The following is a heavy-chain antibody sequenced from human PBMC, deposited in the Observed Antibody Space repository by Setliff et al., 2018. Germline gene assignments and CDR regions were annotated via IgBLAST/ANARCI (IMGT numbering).Heavy chain of an antibody. CDR2: IYTSGST. D-gene: IGHD6-13*01. CDR3: ARDPASPAAAGGWFDP. Sequence: LSLTCTVSGGSISSYYWSWIRQPPGKGLEWIGYIYTSGSTNYNPSLKSRVTISVDTSKNQFSLKLSSVTAADTAVYYCARDPASPAAAGGWFDPWGQGTLVTVSS. V-gene: IGHV4-4*08. J-gene: IGHJ5*02. CDR1: GGSISSYY.